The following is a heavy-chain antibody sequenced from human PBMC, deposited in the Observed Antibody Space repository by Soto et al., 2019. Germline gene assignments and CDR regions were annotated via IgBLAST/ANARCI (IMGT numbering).Heavy chain of an antibody. D-gene: IGHD2-21*02. J-gene: IGHJ1*01. CDR2: ITKSGSRT. CDR3: AKVRDVPEGDVGYFQY. CDR1: GFTFSNYA. V-gene: IGHV3-23*01. Sequence: EVQLLESGGGLVQPGGSLRLSCAASGFTFSNYAMSWVRQAPGKGPEWVSTITKSGSRTYDVDCVKGRFTISRENSKXXLILEINRMRVEDTVIYYGAKVRDVPEGDVGYFQYWGQGTLVTVST.